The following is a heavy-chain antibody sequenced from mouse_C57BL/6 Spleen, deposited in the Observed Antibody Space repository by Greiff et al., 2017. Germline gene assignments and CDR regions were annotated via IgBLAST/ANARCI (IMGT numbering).Heavy chain of an antibody. CDR2: INPSSGYT. CDR1: GYTFTSYW. CDR3: ARRGYDYGYYFDY. V-gene: IGHV1-7*01. J-gene: IGHJ2*01. D-gene: IGHD2-4*01. Sequence: QVQLQQSGAELSKPGASVKLSCKASGYTFTSYWMHWVKQRPGQGLEWIGYINPSSGYTKYNQKFKDKATLTADKSSSTAYMQLSSLTYEDSAVYYCARRGYDYGYYFDYWGQGTTLTVSS.